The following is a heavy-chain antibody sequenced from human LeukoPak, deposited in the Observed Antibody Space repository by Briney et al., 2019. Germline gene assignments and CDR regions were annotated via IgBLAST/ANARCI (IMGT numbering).Heavy chain of an antibody. V-gene: IGHV3-74*01. D-gene: IGHD1-26*01. CDR2: INTDGNSI. Sequence: GGSLRLSCAASGFTFSTYWMHWVRQVPGKGLVWVSRINTDGNSINYADSVKGRFTISRDNAKNTVYLQMTSLRPDDTAVYYCVADSGSRSGGDYWGQGTLVTVSS. CDR1: GFTFSTYW. J-gene: IGHJ4*02. CDR3: VADSGSRSGGDY.